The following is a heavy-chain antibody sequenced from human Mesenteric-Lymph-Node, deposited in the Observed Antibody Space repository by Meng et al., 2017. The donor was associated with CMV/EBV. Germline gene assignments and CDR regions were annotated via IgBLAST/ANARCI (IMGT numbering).Heavy chain of an antibody. J-gene: IGHJ4*02. D-gene: IGHD6-6*01. CDR1: GFIFTSYD. CDR2: IRYDGSDK. V-gene: IGHV3-30*02. Sequence: GGSLRLSCATSGFIFTSYDMHWVRQAPGKGLEWVALIRYDGSDKFYADSVKGRFTISRDDSKNTVFLQMNSLRAEDTAVYYCAREQLVGDSFDYWGQGTLVTVSS. CDR3: AREQLVGDSFDY.